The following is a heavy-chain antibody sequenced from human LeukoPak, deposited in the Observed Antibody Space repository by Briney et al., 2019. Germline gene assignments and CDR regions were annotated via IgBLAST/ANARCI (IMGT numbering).Heavy chain of an antibody. CDR1: GGSISSYY. J-gene: IGHJ6*02. CDR2: MYTSGST. CDR3: ARALRYDSSGYTYYYYYGMDV. D-gene: IGHD3-22*01. Sequence: SETLSLTCTVSGGSISSYYWSWIRQPAGKGLEWIGRMYTSGSTNYNPSLKSRVTMSGDTSKNQFSLKLSSVTAADTAVYYCARALRYDSSGYTYYYYYGMDVWGQETTVTVSS. V-gene: IGHV4-4*07.